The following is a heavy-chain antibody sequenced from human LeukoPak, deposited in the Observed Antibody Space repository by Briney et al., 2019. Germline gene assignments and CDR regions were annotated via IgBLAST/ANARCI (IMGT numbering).Heavy chain of an antibody. CDR3: ARPGSGTIGIDY. CDR1: GSRFTRYW. V-gene: IGHV5-51*01. Sequence: GESLKISRKGAGSRFTRYWIGWVRQMPGKGLEWMGIIYPGDSDTRYSPSFQGQVTISADRSISTAYLQWSSLEASDTAMYYCARPGSGTIGIDYWGQGTLVTVSS. D-gene: IGHD3-10*01. CDR2: IYPGDSDT. J-gene: IGHJ4*02.